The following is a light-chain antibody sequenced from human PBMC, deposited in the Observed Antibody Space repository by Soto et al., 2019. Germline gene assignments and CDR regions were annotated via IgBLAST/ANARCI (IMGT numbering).Light chain of an antibody. J-gene: IGKJ1*01. Sequence: IQMTPYPSSVAAAVGDRVTITFRAIQGISQCLASYQHKPGTAPQLLIFGAFSLQRWVSSTFAVVGSRTDFTLTIQSLQLEGVATYYCQQYTTFPRPSGQGTTVDIK. CDR2: GAF. V-gene: IGKV1-12*01. CDR1: QGISQC. CDR3: QQYTTFPRP.